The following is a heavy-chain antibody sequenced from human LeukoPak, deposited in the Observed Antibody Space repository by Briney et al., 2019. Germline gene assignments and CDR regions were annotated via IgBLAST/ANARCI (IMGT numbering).Heavy chain of an antibody. J-gene: IGHJ4*02. D-gene: IGHD1-26*01. Sequence: SETLSLTCTVSGGSISSSSYYWGWIRQPPGKGLEWIGSIYYSGSTYYNPSLKSRVTISVDTSKNQFSLKPSSVTAADTAVYYCASRWEYLLDYWGQGTLVTVSS. CDR1: GGSISSSSYY. CDR2: IYYSGST. CDR3: ASRWEYLLDY. V-gene: IGHV4-39*01.